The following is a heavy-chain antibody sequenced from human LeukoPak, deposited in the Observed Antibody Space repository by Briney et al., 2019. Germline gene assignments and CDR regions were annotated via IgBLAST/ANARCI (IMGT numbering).Heavy chain of an antibody. D-gene: IGHD1-26*01. Sequence: PSETLSLTCAVYGGSFSGYYWSWIRQPAGKGLEWIGRIYTSGSTNYNPSLKSRVTMSVDTSKNQFSLKLSSVTAADTAVYYCAREGDLYSSYYGMDVRGQGTTVTVSS. V-gene: IGHV4-4*07. CDR2: IYTSGST. CDR1: GGSFSGYY. CDR3: AREGDLYSSYYGMDV. J-gene: IGHJ6*02.